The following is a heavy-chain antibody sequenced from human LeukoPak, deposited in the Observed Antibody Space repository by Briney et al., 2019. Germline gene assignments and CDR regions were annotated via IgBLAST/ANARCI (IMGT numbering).Heavy chain of an antibody. J-gene: IGHJ5*02. D-gene: IGHD6-13*01. Sequence: PSETLSLTCTVSGGSVSSSSYYWGWIRQPPGKGLEWIGSIYYSGSTYYNPSLKSRVTISVDTSKNQFSLKLSSVTAADTAVYYCAREARPRSSSFNPWGQGTLVTVSS. CDR1: GGSVSSSSYY. CDR3: AREARPRSSSFNP. CDR2: IYYSGST. V-gene: IGHV4-39*07.